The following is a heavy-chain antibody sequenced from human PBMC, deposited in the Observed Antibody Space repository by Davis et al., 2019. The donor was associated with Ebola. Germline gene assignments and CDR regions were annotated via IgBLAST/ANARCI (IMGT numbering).Heavy chain of an antibody. CDR2: ISAYNGNT. CDR3: ATQSPRITMVQGVIITRSSYGMDV. J-gene: IGHJ6*02. Sequence: AASVKVSCKASGYTFTSYGISWVRQAPGQGLEWMGWISAYNGNTNYAQKFQGRVTMTEDTSTDTAYMELSSLRSEDTAVYYCATQSPRITMVQGVIITRSSYGMDVWGQGTTVTVSS. CDR1: GYTFTSYG. D-gene: IGHD3-10*01. V-gene: IGHV1-18*01.